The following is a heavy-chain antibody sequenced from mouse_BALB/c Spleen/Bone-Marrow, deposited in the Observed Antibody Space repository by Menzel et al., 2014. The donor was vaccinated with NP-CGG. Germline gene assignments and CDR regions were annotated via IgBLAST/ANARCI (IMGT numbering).Heavy chain of an antibody. V-gene: IGHV5-6-2*01. CDR3: TRRGISTSEGVGAMDY. CDR1: GFTFSSYY. Sequence: EVQLQQSGGGLVKLGGSLKLSCAASGFTFSSYYMSWIRQTPEKRLELVAAINTDGGGTYYPDTVKGRFTISRDNAKNTLYLQMSRLKSEDTALYYCTRRGISTSEGVGAMDYWGQGTSVIVSS. D-gene: IGHD1-1*01. CDR2: INTDGGGT. J-gene: IGHJ4*01.